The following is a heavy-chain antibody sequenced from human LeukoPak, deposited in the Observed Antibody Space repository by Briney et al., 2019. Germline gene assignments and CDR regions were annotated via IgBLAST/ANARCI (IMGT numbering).Heavy chain of an antibody. D-gene: IGHD1-7*01. CDR3: AGSPSITGTTGVDY. V-gene: IGHV3-21*01. J-gene: IGHJ4*02. CDR1: GFTFSSYS. Sequence: PGGSLRLSCAASGFTFSSYSMDWVRQAPGKGLEWVSSISSSSSYIYYADSVKGRFTISRDNAKNSLYLQMNSLRAEDTAVYYCAGSPSITGTTGVDYWGQGILVTVSS. CDR2: ISSSSSYI.